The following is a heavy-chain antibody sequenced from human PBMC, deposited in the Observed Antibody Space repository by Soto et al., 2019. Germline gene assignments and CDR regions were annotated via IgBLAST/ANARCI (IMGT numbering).Heavy chain of an antibody. Sequence: SETLSLTCAVYGGSFSGYYWSWIRQPPGKGLEWIGEINHSGSTNYNPSLKSRVTISVDTSKNPFSRKLVSLTAADTAVYYCARGTQTGEAFDIWGQGTMVTVSS. CDR1: GGSFSGYY. CDR2: INHSGST. V-gene: IGHV4-34*01. CDR3: ARGTQTGEAFDI. J-gene: IGHJ3*02. D-gene: IGHD7-27*01.